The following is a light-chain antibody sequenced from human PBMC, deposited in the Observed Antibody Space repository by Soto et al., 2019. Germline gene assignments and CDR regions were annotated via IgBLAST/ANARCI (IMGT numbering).Light chain of an antibody. V-gene: IGLV1-44*01. Sequence: QSVLTQPPSASGTPGQRVTISCSGSSSNIGSHTLNWYQQLPGTAPNLLMNSNNNRPSGVPDRFSGSKSGTSASLAISGLQSEDEDDYYCAGWDDSLGGYVFGTGTKLTVL. CDR2: SNN. CDR1: SSNIGSHT. CDR3: AGWDDSLGGYV. J-gene: IGLJ1*01.